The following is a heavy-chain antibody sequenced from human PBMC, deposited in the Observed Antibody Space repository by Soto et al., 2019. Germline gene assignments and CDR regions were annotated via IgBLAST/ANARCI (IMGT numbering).Heavy chain of an antibody. J-gene: IGHJ4*02. D-gene: IGHD3-3*01. Sequence: QPGGSLRLSCAASGFTFSSYGMHWVRQAPGKGLEWVAVISYDGSNKYYADSVKGRFTISRDNSKNTLYLQMNSLRAEDTAVYYCASLRFSYWGQGTLVTVSS. CDR1: GFTFSSYG. V-gene: IGHV3-30*03. CDR3: ASLRFSY. CDR2: ISYDGSNK.